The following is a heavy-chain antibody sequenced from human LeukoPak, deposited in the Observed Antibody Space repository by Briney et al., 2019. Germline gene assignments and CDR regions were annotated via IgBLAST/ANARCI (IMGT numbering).Heavy chain of an antibody. CDR2: IYSGGST. CDR1: GFTVSTNY. V-gene: IGHV3-66*01. J-gene: IGHJ6*02. CDR3: ARGGTYAVYYFGMDV. D-gene: IGHD2-8*01. Sequence: GGSLRLSCVASGFTVSTNYINWVRQAPGKGLEWVSVIYSGGSTKLADSVKGRFTISRDNSKNTLYLQMNSLRAEDTAVYYCARGGTYAVYYFGMDVWGQGTTVTVSS.